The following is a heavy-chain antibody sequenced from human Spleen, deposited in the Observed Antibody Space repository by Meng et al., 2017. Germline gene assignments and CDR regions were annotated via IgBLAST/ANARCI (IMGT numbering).Heavy chain of an antibody. CDR3: ARDEDISAAGKLFGDY. Sequence: ASVKVSCKASGYTFTSYYTHWVRQAPGQGLEWMGRIDPKNGDTHYAQKFQGRVTMTGDTSISTAYMDLSGLRSDDTAVYYCARDEDISAAGKLFGDYWGQGTLVTVSS. CDR1: GYTFTSYY. CDR2: IDPKNGDT. J-gene: IGHJ4*02. V-gene: IGHV1-2*06. D-gene: IGHD6-13*01.